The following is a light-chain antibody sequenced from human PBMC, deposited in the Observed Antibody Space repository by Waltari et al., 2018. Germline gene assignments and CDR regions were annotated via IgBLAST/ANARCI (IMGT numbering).Light chain of an antibody. J-gene: IGKJ2*01. CDR3: QRYNSYPYT. Sequence: DIQMTQSPSTLSASVGDRVTITCRASRTINSWLAWYQQKPGRAPQLLIYQASSLQSGVPSRFSGSGSGTEFTLTISSLQPEDFATYYCQRYNSYPYTFGQGTWLEIK. V-gene: IGKV1-5*03. CDR2: QAS. CDR1: RTINSW.